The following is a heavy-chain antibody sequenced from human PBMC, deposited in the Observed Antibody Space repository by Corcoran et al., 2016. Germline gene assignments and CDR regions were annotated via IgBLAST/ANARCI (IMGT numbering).Heavy chain of an antibody. D-gene: IGHD1-26*01. V-gene: IGHV3-74*01. CDR2: INSDGSST. CDR1: GFTFSSYW. Sequence: EVQLVESGGGLVQPGGSLRLSCAASGFTFSSYWMHWVRQAPGKGLMWVSRINSDGSSTSYADSVKGRFTISRDNAKNTLYLQMNSLRAEDTAVYYCARDEPRGGSSRPDYWGQGTLVTVSS. CDR3: ARDEPRGGSSRPDY. J-gene: IGHJ4*02.